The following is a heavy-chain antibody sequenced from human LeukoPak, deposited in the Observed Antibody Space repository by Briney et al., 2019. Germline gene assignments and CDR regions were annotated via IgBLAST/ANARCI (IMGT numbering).Heavy chain of an antibody. CDR2: INHSGGT. V-gene: IGHV4-34*01. D-gene: IGHD2-15*01. Sequence: SETLSLTCAVYGGSFSGYYRSWIRQPPGKGLEWIGEINHSGGTNYNPSLKSRVTISVDTSKNQFSLKLSSVTAADTAVYYCARDPSSGGAFDIWGQGTMVTVSS. CDR3: ARDPSSGGAFDI. J-gene: IGHJ3*02. CDR1: GGSFSGYY.